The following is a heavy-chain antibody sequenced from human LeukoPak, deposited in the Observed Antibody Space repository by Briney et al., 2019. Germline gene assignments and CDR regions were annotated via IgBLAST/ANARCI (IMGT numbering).Heavy chain of an antibody. CDR3: ARGWFDS. CDR1: GFTFSSYA. CDR2: ISSSGSAI. Sequence: PGGSLRLSCAASGFTFSSYAMSWVRQAPGKGLEFVSYISSSGSAIYYADSVRGRFTISRDDAKNSLFLQMNNLRVDDMGVYYCARGWFDSWGQGTLVTVSS. J-gene: IGHJ5*01. V-gene: IGHV3-48*03.